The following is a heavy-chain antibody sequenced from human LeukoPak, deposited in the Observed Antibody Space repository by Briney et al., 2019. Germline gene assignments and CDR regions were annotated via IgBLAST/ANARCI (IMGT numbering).Heavy chain of an antibody. J-gene: IGHJ5*02. CDR3: ARGPDSGSYFAWFGP. CDR1: GGSFSGYY. Sequence: SETLFLTCAVYGGSFSGYYWSWIRQPPGKGLEWIGEINHSGSTHHNPSLKSRVTISIDTSKNQISLKLSSVTAADTAVYYCARGPDSGSYFAWFGPWGQGTLVTVSS. CDR2: INHSGST. D-gene: IGHD3-10*01. V-gene: IGHV4-34*01.